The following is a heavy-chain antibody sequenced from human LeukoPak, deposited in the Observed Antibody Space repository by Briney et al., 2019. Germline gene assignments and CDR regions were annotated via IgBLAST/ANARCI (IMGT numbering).Heavy chain of an antibody. CDR2: IKEDGTEK. D-gene: IGHD2-15*01. CDR1: GFTFSSYA. J-gene: IGHJ3*02. V-gene: IGHV3-7*01. Sequence: GGSLRLSCAASGFTFSSYAMTWVRQAPGKGLEWVANIKEDGTEKNYVDSVKGRFTISRDNAKNSLYLQMNSLRAEDTAVYYCARDISPLQHCSGNTCYYDAFDIWGQGTMVTVSS. CDR3: ARDISPLQHCSGNTCYYDAFDI.